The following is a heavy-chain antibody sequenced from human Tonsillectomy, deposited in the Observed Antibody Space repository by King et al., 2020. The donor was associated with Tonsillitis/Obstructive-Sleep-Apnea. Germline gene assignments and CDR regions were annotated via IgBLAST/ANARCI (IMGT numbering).Heavy chain of an antibody. CDR2: IWYDGSNK. V-gene: IGHV3-33*01. J-gene: IGHJ3*02. CDR3: ARDAVDAFDI. CDR1: GFTFSSYG. Sequence: VQLVESGGGVVQPGRSLRLSCAASGFTFSSYGMHWVRQAPGKGLEWVAVIWYDGSNKYYADSVKGRFTISRDNSKKTRYLQMSSLRAEDTAVYYCARDAVDAFDIWGQGTMVTVSS.